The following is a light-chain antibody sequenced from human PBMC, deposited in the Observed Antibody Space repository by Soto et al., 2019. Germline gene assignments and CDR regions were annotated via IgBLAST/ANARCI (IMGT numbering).Light chain of an antibody. V-gene: IGKV1-5*01. Sequence: DIQMTQSPSSLSASVGDRVTITCRPSQSVSSWLAWYQQKPGKAPKLLIYDASSLESGVPSRFSGSGSGTEFTLTISSLQPDDFATYYCQQYNSFRTFGQGTKVDIK. CDR1: QSVSSW. CDR3: QQYNSFRT. J-gene: IGKJ1*01. CDR2: DAS.